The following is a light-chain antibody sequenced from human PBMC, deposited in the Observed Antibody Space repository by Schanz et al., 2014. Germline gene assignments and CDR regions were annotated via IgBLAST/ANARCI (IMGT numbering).Light chain of an antibody. CDR2: DVT. J-gene: IGLJ3*02. CDR1: SSDVGGYNY. V-gene: IGLV2-14*03. Sequence: QSALTQPASVSGSPGQSITISCTGTSSDVGGYNYVSWYQHHPGKAPKLMIYDVTNRPSGVSNRFSGSKSGNTASLAISGLRSEDEADYYCAAWDDSLSGHGVFGGGTKVTVL. CDR3: AAWDDSLSGHGV.